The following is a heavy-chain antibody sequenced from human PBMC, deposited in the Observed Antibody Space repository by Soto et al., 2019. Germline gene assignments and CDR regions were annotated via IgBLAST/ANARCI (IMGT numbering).Heavy chain of an antibody. Sequence: RXSVKVSFKASGYTFTSYAMHWVRQAPVQRLEWMGWINAGNGNTKYSQKFQGRVTITRDTSASTAYMELSSLRSEDTAVYYCAREFLAARPDSYYGMDVWGQGTTVTVYS. CDR2: INAGNGNT. V-gene: IGHV1-3*01. J-gene: IGHJ6*02. D-gene: IGHD6-6*01. CDR3: AREFLAARPDSYYGMDV. CDR1: GYTFTSYA.